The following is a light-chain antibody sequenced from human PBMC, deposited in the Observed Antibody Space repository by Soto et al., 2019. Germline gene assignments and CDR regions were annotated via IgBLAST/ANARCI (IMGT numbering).Light chain of an antibody. J-gene: IGKJ3*01. Sequence: DIQMTQSPSSLSASVGDRVTITCRASQSVNTYLTWYQQKPGVAPNLLIYTASNLQTGVPSRFSGSGSGTDFTLTISSLQPEDFATYYCQQSYSTPHTFGPGTKVDIK. CDR1: QSVNTY. CDR3: QQSYSTPHT. CDR2: TAS. V-gene: IGKV1-39*01.